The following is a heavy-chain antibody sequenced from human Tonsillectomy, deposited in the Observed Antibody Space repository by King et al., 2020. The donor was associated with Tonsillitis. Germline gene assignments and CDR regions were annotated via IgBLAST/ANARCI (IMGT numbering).Heavy chain of an antibody. CDR3: VRDPRDSSVFFSDY. D-gene: IGHD3-22*01. J-gene: IGHJ4*02. CDR1: GFTFSGHN. CDR2: ISSNAGNT. Sequence: VQLVESGGGLVQPGGSLRLSCEASGFTFSGHNMNWVRQAPGKGLEWVAYISSNAGNTFYADSVKGRFTISRDSPRNSMYLQMNSLRDEDTAVYYCVRDPRDSSVFFSDYWGQGTLVTVSS. V-gene: IGHV3-48*02.